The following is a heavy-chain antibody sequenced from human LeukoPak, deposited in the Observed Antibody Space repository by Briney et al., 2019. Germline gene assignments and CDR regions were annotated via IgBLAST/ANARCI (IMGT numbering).Heavy chain of an antibody. Sequence: PSETLSLTCAVYGGSFSGYYWSWIRQPPGKGLEWIGEINHSGSTNYNPSLKSRVTISVDTSKNQFSLKLSSVTAADTAVYYCARSGRIGYCSGGSCYFRNWGQGTLVTVSS. CDR3: ARSGRIGYCSGGSCYFRN. V-gene: IGHV4-34*01. CDR2: INHSGST. D-gene: IGHD2-15*01. CDR1: GGSFSGYY. J-gene: IGHJ4*02.